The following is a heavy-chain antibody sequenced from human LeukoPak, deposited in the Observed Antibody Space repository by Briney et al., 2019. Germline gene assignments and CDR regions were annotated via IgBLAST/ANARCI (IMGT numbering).Heavy chain of an antibody. J-gene: IGHJ4*02. V-gene: IGHV3-33*01. CDR3: ARDVFTTYDTGGGYFDY. D-gene: IGHD3-22*01. Sequence: PGGSLRLSCVVSGSTFSSYGMHCVRHAPRKGLEWVALIWYDGSNKYYADSVKGRFTISRDNSKNTLYLQMNSLRADDTAVYYCARDVFTTYDTGGGYFDYWGQGTLVTVSS. CDR1: GSTFSSYG. CDR2: IWYDGSNK.